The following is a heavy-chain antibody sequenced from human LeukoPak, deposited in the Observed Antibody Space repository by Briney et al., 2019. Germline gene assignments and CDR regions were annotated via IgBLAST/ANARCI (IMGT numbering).Heavy chain of an antibody. D-gene: IGHD1-26*01. Sequence: PGGSLRLSCAASGFTFRNYAMSWVRQAPGKGLEWVSSFTGSGDDKTYYADSVKGRFTISRDNSKNTLYLQMDSLRAEDTAVYACVKDHRDSGNYYYYYGMDVWGRGTTVAVSS. CDR1: GFTFRNYA. V-gene: IGHV3-23*01. J-gene: IGHJ6*02. CDR3: VKDHRDSGNYYYYYGMDV. CDR2: FTGSGDDKT.